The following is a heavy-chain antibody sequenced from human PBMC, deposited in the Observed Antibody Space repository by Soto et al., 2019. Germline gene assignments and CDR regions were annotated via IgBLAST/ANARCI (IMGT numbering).Heavy chain of an antibody. V-gene: IGHV4-59*08. CDR2: IYFAGTT. Sequence: QVQLQESGPALVKPSETLSLSCTVSDGSLSPNYWSWIRQPPGKGLEWIGYIYFAGTTTHNPSLQSRVSISLDTSKHEVSLRLTSLTAADTAVYCCARLGAYYQAMDSWGQGTLVTVSS. CDR3: ARLGAYYQAMDS. D-gene: IGHD3-22*01. CDR1: DGSLSPNY. J-gene: IGHJ1*01.